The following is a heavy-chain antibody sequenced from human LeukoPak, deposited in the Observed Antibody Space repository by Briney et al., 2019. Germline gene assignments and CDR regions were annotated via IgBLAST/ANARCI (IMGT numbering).Heavy chain of an antibody. D-gene: IGHD2-15*01. Sequence: PSETLSLTCAVYGGSFSGYYWSWIRQPPGKGLEWIGEINHSGSTNYNPSLKGRVTISVDTSKNQFSLKLSSVTAADTAVYYCARAPVANGRFDPWGQGTLVTVSS. CDR2: INHSGST. J-gene: IGHJ5*02. V-gene: IGHV4-34*01. CDR1: GGSFSGYY. CDR3: ARAPVANGRFDP.